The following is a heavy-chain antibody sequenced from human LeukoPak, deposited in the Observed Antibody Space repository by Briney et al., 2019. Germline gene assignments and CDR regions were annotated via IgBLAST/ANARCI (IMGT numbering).Heavy chain of an antibody. Sequence: PSETLSLTCTVSGGSISSSRDYWAWIRQPPGKGLEWIANIYYSGSTYYSPSLKSRVTISVDTSKNQFFLKLSSVTAADTAVYYCARGPYYDNVHFDYWGQGTLVTVSS. J-gene: IGHJ4*02. CDR3: ARGPYYDNVHFDY. CDR1: GGSISSSRDY. CDR2: IYYSGST. D-gene: IGHD3-22*01. V-gene: IGHV4-39*01.